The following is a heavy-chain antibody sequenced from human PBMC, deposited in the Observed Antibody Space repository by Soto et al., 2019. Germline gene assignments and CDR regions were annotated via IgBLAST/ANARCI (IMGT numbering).Heavy chain of an antibody. CDR2: INAGNGNT. V-gene: IGHV1-3*01. CDR1: GYTFTSYA. J-gene: IGHJ5*02. D-gene: IGHD4-17*01. Sequence: QVQLVQSGAEVKKPGASVKVSCKASGYTFTSYAMHWVRQAPGQRLEWMGWINAGNGNTKYSQKFQGRVTITRDTSVSTAYMELSSLRSEDTAVYYCARGAGWYYGWFDPWGQGTLVTVSS. CDR3: ARGAGWYYGWFDP.